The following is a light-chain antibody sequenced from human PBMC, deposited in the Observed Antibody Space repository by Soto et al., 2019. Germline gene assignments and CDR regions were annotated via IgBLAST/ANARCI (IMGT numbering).Light chain of an antibody. Sequence: QSVLTQPPSVSAAPGQRVTISCSGSSSNIGNNFVSWYQQLPGTAPKLLIYDNSKRPSGIPDRFSGSKSGTSATLGITGVQTGDEADYYCGTWDSSLSAYVFGTGTKLTVL. CDR2: DNS. V-gene: IGLV1-51*01. CDR3: GTWDSSLSAYV. CDR1: SSNIGNNF. J-gene: IGLJ1*01.